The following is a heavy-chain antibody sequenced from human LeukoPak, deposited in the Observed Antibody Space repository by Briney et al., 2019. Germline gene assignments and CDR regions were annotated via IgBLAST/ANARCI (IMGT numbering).Heavy chain of an antibody. Sequence: GGSLRLSCAASGFTFSSYSMNWVRQAPGKGLEWVSSISSSSSYIYYADSVKGRFTISRDNAKSSLYLQMNSLRAEDTAVYYCASVILTGYYNPSHYYGMDVWGQGTTVTVSS. CDR1: GFTFSSYS. CDR3: ASVILTGYYNPSHYYGMDV. CDR2: ISSSSSYI. V-gene: IGHV3-21*01. J-gene: IGHJ6*02. D-gene: IGHD3-9*01.